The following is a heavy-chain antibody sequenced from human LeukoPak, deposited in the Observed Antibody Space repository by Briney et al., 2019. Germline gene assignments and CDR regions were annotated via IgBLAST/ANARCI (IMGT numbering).Heavy chain of an antibody. CDR3: ARRGGGYRFDP. V-gene: IGHV1-24*01. D-gene: IGHD5-12*01. CDR1: GYTLTELS. J-gene: IGHJ5*02. Sequence: ASVKVSCKVSGYTLTELSMHWVRQAPGKGLEWMGGFDPEDGETIYAQKFQGRVTMTRNTSISTAYMELSSLRSEDTAVYYCARRGGGYRFDPWGQGTLVTVSS. CDR2: FDPEDGET.